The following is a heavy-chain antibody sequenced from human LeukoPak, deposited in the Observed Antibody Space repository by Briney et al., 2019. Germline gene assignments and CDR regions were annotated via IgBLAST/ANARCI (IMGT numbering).Heavy chain of an antibody. CDR2: ISSSSSYI. CDR1: GFAFSSYS. J-gene: IGHJ4*02. D-gene: IGHD2-2*01. V-gene: IGHV3-21*01. Sequence: GGSLRLSCAASGFAFSSYSMNWVRQAPGKGLEWVSSISSSSSYIYYADSVKGRFTISRDNAKNSLYLQMNSLRAEDTAVYYCARAFGVVVPAAMYYWGQGTLVTVSS. CDR3: ARAFGVVVPAAMYY.